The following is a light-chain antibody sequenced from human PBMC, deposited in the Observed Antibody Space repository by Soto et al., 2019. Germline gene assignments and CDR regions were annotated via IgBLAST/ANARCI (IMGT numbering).Light chain of an antibody. V-gene: IGKV1-9*01. J-gene: IGKJ2*01. Sequence: DIQLTQSPSFLSASVGDRVTITCRASQGISSYLAWYQQEPGKAPKLLIYAASTLQSGVPSRFSGSGSGTEYTLTISSLHPEDFATYYWQQFYSYPFTFGQGTKLEMK. CDR1: QGISSY. CDR2: AAS. CDR3: QQFYSYPFT.